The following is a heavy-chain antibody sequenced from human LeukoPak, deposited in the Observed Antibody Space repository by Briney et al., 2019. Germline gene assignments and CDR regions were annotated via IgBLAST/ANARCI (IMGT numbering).Heavy chain of an antibody. V-gene: IGHV3-23*01. J-gene: IGHJ4*02. CDR3: AKDLILGYCSGGSCRNDY. CDR2: ISGSGGST. CDR1: GFTFDDYA. Sequence: GGSLRLSCAASGFTFDDYAMHWVRQAPGKGLEWVSAISGSGGSTYYADSVKGRFTISRDNSKNTLYLQMNSLRAEDTAVYYCAKDLILGYCSGGSCRNDYWGQGTLVTVSS. D-gene: IGHD2-15*01.